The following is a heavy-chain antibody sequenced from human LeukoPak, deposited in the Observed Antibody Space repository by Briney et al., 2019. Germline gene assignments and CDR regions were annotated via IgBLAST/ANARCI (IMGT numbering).Heavy chain of an antibody. CDR1: GFTFSSYW. D-gene: IGHD6-13*01. CDR3: ARVLGDSWYWPFDY. V-gene: IGHV3-7*01. Sequence: PGGSLRLSCAASGFTFSSYWMSWVRQAPGKGLGWVANIKQDGSEKYYVDSVKGRFTISRDNAKNSLYLQMDSLRAEDTAVYYCARVLGDSWYWPFDYWGQGTLVTVSS. CDR2: IKQDGSEK. J-gene: IGHJ4*02.